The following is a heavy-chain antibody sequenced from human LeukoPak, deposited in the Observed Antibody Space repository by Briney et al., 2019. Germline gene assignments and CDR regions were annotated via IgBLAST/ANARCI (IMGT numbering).Heavy chain of an antibody. J-gene: IGHJ4*02. Sequence: GASVKVSCKASGYTFTSYGISWVRQAPGQGLEWMGWISAYNGNTNYAQKLQGRVTMSTDTSTSTAYMELRSLRSDDTAVYYCARDSSITIFGVVIPSFDYWGQGTLVTVSS. D-gene: IGHD3-3*01. CDR1: GYTFTSYG. CDR2: ISAYNGNT. CDR3: ARDSSITIFGVVIPSFDY. V-gene: IGHV1-18*01.